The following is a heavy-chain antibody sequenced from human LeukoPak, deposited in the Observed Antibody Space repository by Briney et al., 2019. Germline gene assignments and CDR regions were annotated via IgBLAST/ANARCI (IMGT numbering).Heavy chain of an antibody. CDR2: INHSGST. CDR1: GGSFSGYY. Sequence: SETLSLTCAVYGGSFSGYYWSWIRQPPGKGLEWIGEINHSGSTNYNPSLKSGVTIAVDTSKNQFSLKLSSVTAADTAVYYCARSLTFGGDRMKGGMDVWGKGTTVTVSS. D-gene: IGHD3-16*01. CDR3: ARSLTFGGDRMKGGMDV. V-gene: IGHV4-34*01. J-gene: IGHJ6*04.